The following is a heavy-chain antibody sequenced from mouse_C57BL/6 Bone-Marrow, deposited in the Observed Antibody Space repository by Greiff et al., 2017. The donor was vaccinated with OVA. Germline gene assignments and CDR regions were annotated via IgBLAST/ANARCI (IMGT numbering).Heavy chain of an antibody. Sequence: EVMLVESGGGLVQPGESLKLSCESNEYEFTSHDMSWVRKTPEKRLELVAAINSDGGSTYYPDTLERRFIISRDNTKKTLYLQMSRLTSEDTAVYYCARHRCGWAMDYWGQGTSVTVSS. CDR2: INSDGGST. CDR3: ARHRCGWAMDY. V-gene: IGHV5-2*01. CDR1: EYEFTSHD. D-gene: IGHD2-3*01. J-gene: IGHJ4*01.